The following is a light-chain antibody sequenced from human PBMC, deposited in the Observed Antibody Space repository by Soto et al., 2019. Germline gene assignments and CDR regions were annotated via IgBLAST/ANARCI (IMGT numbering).Light chain of an antibody. CDR1: QSVSSY. Sequence: EIVLTQSPGTLSLSPGESATLSCWASQSVSSYLAWYQQKPGQAPRLLIYGASHRATGIPARFSGSGSGTDFTLTISSLEPEDFAVYYCQQRSNWPPLYTFGQGTKLEIK. J-gene: IGKJ2*01. CDR3: QQRSNWPPLYT. CDR2: GAS. V-gene: IGKV3-11*01.